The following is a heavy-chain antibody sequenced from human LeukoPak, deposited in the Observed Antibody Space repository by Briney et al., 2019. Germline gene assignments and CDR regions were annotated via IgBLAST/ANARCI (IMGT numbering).Heavy chain of an antibody. CDR1: GSTFSSYA. CDR2: ISGSGGST. D-gene: IGHD6-13*01. CDR3: AKDHRPGIAAAGTGGFDY. V-gene: IGHV3-23*01. Sequence: GGSLRLSCAASGSTFSSYAMSWVRQAPGKGLEWVSAISGSGGSTYYADSVKGRFTISRDNSKNTLYLQMNSLRAEDTAVYYCAKDHRPGIAAAGTGGFDYWGQGTLVTVSS. J-gene: IGHJ4*02.